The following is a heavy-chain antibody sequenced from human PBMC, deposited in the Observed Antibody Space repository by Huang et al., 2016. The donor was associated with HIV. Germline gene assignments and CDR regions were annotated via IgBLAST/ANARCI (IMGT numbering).Heavy chain of an antibody. Sequence: QVQLVQSGAEVKMPGASLNVSCMASGYTFTAYPIHWVRQVPGQGLECLGIISPTNGHTNYARRFRGRVTMTSETSTSTFYMELRSLTSEDTAVYYCARGHIAAPGTSYFDYWGQGVLVTVSS. V-gene: IGHV1-46*03. CDR2: ISPTNGHT. D-gene: IGHD6-13*01. CDR1: GYTFTAYP. J-gene: IGHJ4*02. CDR3: ARGHIAAPGTSYFDY.